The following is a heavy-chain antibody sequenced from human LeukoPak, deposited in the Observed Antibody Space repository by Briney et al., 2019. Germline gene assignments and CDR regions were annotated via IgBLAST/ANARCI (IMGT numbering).Heavy chain of an antibody. Sequence: GGSLRLSCAASGFTFSSNSMNWVRQAPGKGLEWVSSISSSSSYIYYADSVKGRFTISRDNAKNSLYLQMNSLRAEDTAVYYCARGQKLRHFDWFPSLDLDYWGQGTLVTVSS. D-gene: IGHD3-9*01. V-gene: IGHV3-21*01. CDR3: ARGQKLRHFDWFPSLDLDY. CDR1: GFTFSSNS. CDR2: ISSSSSYI. J-gene: IGHJ4*02.